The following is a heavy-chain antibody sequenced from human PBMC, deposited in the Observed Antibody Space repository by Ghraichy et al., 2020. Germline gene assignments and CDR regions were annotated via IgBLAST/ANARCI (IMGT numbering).Heavy chain of an antibody. CDR2: ISSSSYI. J-gene: IGHJ4*02. CDR1: GFTFSSYS. Sequence: GALNISCAASGFTFSSYSMNWVRQAPGKGLEWVSSISSSSYIYYADSVKGRFTISRDNAKNSLYLQMNSLRAEDTAVYYCARVEGEMATIPFDYWGQGTLVTVSS. V-gene: IGHV3-21*01. CDR3: ARVEGEMATIPFDY. D-gene: IGHD5-24*01.